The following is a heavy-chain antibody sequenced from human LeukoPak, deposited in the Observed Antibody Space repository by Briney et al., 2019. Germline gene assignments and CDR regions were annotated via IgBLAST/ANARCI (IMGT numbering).Heavy chain of an antibody. CDR1: GFTFGSYG. Sequence: GRSLRLSCAASGFTFGSYGMHWVRQAPGKGLEWVAVISYDGSNKYYADSVKGRFTISRDNSKNTLYLQMNSLRAEDTAVYYCALGEYSGYDFQSAPMPPFGYWGQGTLVTVSS. J-gene: IGHJ4*02. CDR3: ALGEYSGYDFQSAPMPPFGY. D-gene: IGHD5-12*01. CDR2: ISYDGSNK. V-gene: IGHV3-30*03.